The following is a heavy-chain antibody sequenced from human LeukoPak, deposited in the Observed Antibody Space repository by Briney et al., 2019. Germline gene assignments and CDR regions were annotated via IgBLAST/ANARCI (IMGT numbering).Heavy chain of an antibody. V-gene: IGHV4-31*03. D-gene: IGHD3-22*01. J-gene: IGHJ4*02. CDR3: ARGADYYDSSGYYYQEDFDY. Sequence: PSETLSLTCTVSGGSISSGGYYWSWIRQHPGKGLEWIGHIYYSGSTYHNPSLKSRVTISVDTSKNQFSPKLSSVTAADTAVYYCARGADYYDSSGYYYQEDFDYWGQGTLVTVSS. CDR2: IYYSGST. CDR1: GGSISSGGYY.